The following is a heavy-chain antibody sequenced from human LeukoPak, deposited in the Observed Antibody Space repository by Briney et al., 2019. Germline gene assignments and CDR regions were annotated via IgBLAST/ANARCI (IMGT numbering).Heavy chain of an antibody. CDR1: GFTFDDYA. J-gene: IGHJ6*02. CDR3: AKEVVSSGWYVYYYYYGMDV. Sequence: PGRSLRLSCAASGFTFDDYAMHWVRQAPGKGLEWVSGISWNSGSIGYADSVKGRFTISRDNAKNSLYLQMNSLRAEDTALYYCAKEVVSSGWYVYYYYYGMDVWGQGTTVTVSS. V-gene: IGHV3-9*01. D-gene: IGHD6-19*01. CDR2: ISWNSGSI.